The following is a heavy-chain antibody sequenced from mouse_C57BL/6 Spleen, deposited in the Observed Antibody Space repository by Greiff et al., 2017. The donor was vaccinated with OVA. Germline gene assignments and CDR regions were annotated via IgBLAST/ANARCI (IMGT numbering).Heavy chain of an antibody. Sequence: EVQLVESGPGLVKPSQSLSLTCSVTGYSITSGYYWNWIRQFPGNKLEWLGYISYDGSNNYNPYLKNRISITRDTSKNQFFLKLNSVTTEDTATYYCAREGSSLDYWGQGTTLTVSS. CDR2: ISYDGSN. V-gene: IGHV3-6*01. D-gene: IGHD1-1*01. J-gene: IGHJ2*01. CDR1: GYSITSGYY. CDR3: AREGSSLDY.